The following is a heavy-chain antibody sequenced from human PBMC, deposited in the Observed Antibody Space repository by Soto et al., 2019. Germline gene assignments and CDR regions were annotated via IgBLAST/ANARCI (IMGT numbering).Heavy chain of an antibody. CDR2: IAADGGST. V-gene: IGHV3-23*01. CDR3: ARKYHFGSGSYLYYFDY. CDR1: GFTFSHYA. Sequence: EVQLLESGGDLVQPGGSLRLSCAASGFTFSHYAMSRVRQAPGKGLEWVSTIAADGGSTYYGDSVKGRFSISRDNSKNTLCLQLNSLRAEDTAVYYCARKYHFGSGSYLYYFDYWGQGGLVTVSS. J-gene: IGHJ4*02. D-gene: IGHD3-10*01.